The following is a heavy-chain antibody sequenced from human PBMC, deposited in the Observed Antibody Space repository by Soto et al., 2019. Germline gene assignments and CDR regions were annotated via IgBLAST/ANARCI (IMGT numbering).Heavy chain of an antibody. J-gene: IGHJ4*02. D-gene: IGHD3-10*01. CDR3: ARDFGFGESNY. CDR2: ISSSSSTI. CDR1: GFTFSSYS. V-gene: IGHV3-48*01. Sequence: GGSLRLSCAASGFTFSSYSMNWVRQAPGKGLEWVSYISSSSSTIYYADSVKGRFTISRNNAKNSLYLQMKSLRAEDTAVYYCARDFGFGESNYWGQGTLVTVSS.